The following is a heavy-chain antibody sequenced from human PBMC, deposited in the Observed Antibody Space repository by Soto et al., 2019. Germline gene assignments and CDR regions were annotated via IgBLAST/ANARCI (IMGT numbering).Heavy chain of an antibody. CDR2: ILPTSDTP. Sequence: RASVKVSCEATCGTFRGYAISWVRQAPGQGLEWLGGILPTSDTPNYAQKFQARVTLTADDSTNTAYMELRGLRSGDTAVYYCARGYDVNSELDYWGQGTLVTVS. J-gene: IGHJ4*02. V-gene: IGHV1-69*13. CDR3: ARGYDVNSELDY. CDR1: CGTFRGYA. D-gene: IGHD3-22*01.